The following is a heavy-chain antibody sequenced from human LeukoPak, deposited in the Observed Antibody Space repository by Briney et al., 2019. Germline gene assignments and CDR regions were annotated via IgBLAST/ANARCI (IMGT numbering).Heavy chain of an antibody. Sequence: ASVKVSCKTSGGTFSSFAIAWVRQAPGQGLEWMGWISAYNGNTNYAQKLQGRVTMTTDTSTSTAYMELRSLRSDDTAVYYCAVGYGDPYYFDYWGQGTLVTVSS. CDR2: ISAYNGNT. J-gene: IGHJ4*02. D-gene: IGHD4-17*01. CDR3: AVGYGDPYYFDY. CDR1: GGTFSSFA. V-gene: IGHV1-18*01.